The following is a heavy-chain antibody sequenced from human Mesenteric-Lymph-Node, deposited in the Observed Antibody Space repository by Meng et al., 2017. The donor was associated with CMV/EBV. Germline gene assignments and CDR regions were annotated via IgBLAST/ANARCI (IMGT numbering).Heavy chain of an antibody. CDR1: GFTFGYYA. CDR3: ARVGYDFWSGYSYFDY. Sequence: GSLRLSCTASGFTFGYYAMSWVRQAPGKGLEWIGEINHSGSTNYNPSLKSRVTISVDTSKNQFSLKLSSLTAADTAVYYCARVGYDFWSGYSYFDYWGQGTLVTVSS. CDR2: INHSGST. D-gene: IGHD3-3*01. V-gene: IGHV4-34*01. J-gene: IGHJ4*02.